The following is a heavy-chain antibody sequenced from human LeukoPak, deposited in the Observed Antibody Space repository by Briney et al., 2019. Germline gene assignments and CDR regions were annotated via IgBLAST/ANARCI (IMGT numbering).Heavy chain of an antibody. V-gene: IGHV3-30-3*01. CDR3: AKVRVGTAHFDY. D-gene: IGHD2-15*01. J-gene: IGHJ4*02. CDR1: GFTFSNA. Sequence: GRSLRLSCATSGFTFSNAIHWVRQAPGKGLEWVADISFDGDNEYYADSVRGRFMIARDNSKNTLYLQMNSLRPEDTAVYYCAKVRVGTAHFDYWGQGTLVTVSS. CDR2: ISFDGDNE.